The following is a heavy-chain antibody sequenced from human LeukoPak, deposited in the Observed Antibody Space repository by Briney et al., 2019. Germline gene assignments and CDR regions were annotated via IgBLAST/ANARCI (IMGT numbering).Heavy chain of an antibody. CDR2: INPNSGGT. V-gene: IGHV1-2*04. J-gene: IGHJ4*02. D-gene: IGHD2-2*01. Sequence: ASVKVSCKASGYTFTGYYMHWVRQAPGQGLEWMGWINPNSGGTNYAQKFQGWVTMTRDTSTTTVYMELSRLTSDDTAVYFCARRTIPVALGWYFDYWGQGALVTVSS. CDR3: ARRTIPVALGWYFDY. CDR1: GYTFTGYY.